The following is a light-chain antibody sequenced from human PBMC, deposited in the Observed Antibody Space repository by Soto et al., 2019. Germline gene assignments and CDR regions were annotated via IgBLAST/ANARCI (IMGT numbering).Light chain of an antibody. CDR3: QSYDNSLGVCYV. Sequence: QCLRKQPPSVSGARGQRFTIACTGSISNLGAGYDVHWYQLLPGTAPKLLIYGNRNRPSGVPDRFSGSKSGTSASLAITGLQAEDEADYYCQSYDNSLGVCYVFGTGTKVTVL. CDR2: GNR. CDR1: ISNLGAGYD. V-gene: IGLV1-40*01. J-gene: IGLJ1*01.